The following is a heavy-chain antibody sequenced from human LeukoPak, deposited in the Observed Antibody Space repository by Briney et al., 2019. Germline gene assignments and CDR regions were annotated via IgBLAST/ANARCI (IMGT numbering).Heavy chain of an antibody. CDR2: INPSGGST. J-gene: IGHJ5*02. D-gene: IGHD5-12*01. Sequence: GASVKVSCKASGYTFTSYYMHWVRQAPGQGLEWMGIINPSGGSTSYAQKFQGRVTMTRDTSTSTVYMELSSLRSEDTAVYYCAREISGPHGDNWFDPWGQGTLVTVSS. CDR1: GYTFTSYY. CDR3: AREISGPHGDNWFDP. V-gene: IGHV1-46*01.